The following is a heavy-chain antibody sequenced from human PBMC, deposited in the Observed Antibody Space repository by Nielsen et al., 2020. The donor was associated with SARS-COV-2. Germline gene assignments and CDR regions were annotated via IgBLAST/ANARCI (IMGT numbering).Heavy chain of an antibody. CDR3: AKTTFSGSYYPAS. CDR2: INTYRGSS. V-gene: IGHV1-18*04. Sequence: ASVKVSCKTSGYTFVDYGISWVRQAPGQGLEWVGWINTYRGSSQYAQKYQGRVTMTTDTSTCTVYVELSSLTSDDTAVYYCAKTTFSGSYYPASWGQGTLVTVSS. J-gene: IGHJ4*02. D-gene: IGHD1-26*01. CDR1: GYTFVDYG.